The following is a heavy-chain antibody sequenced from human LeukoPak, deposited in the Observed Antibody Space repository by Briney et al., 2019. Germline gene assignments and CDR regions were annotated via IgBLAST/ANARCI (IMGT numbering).Heavy chain of an antibody. J-gene: IGHJ4*02. V-gene: IGHV3-53*01. CDR1: GFTFSDSY. D-gene: IGHD3-10*01. CDR2: IYRGGTT. Sequence: GGSLRLSCAASGFTFSDSYMTWIRQAPGKGLEWVSSIYRGGTTYYADAVKGRFTISRDTSKNTIYLQMNSLRAEDTAVYYCARDYGSGSYWVGNDYWGQGTLVTVSS. CDR3: ARDYGSGSYWVGNDY.